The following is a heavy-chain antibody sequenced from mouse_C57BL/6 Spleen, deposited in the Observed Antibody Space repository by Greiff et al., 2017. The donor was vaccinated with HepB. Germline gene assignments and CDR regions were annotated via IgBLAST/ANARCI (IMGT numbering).Heavy chain of an antibody. V-gene: IGHV1-53*01. Sequence: VKLQQSGTELVKPGASVKLSCKASGYTFTSYWMHWVKQRPGQGLEWIGNINPSNGGTNYNEKFKSKATLTVDKSSSTAYMQLSSLTSEDSAVYYCAAITTVVAHYFDYWGQGTTLTVSS. CDR3: AAITTVVAHYFDY. CDR2: INPSNGGT. D-gene: IGHD1-1*01. CDR1: GYTFTSYW. J-gene: IGHJ2*01.